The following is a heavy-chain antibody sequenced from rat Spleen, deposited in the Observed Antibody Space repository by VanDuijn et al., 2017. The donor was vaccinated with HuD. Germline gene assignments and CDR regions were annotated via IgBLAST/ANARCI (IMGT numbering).Heavy chain of an antibody. CDR3: VRWNFYSDY. Sequence: EVKLVESGGGLVQPGRSLKLSCAASGFTFSDYYMAWVRQAPKKGIEWLAYISTGGDNTYYRDSVKGRFTNSRDNAKSTRYLQMDSLRSEDTATYYCVRWNFYSDYWSQGVMVTVSS. CDR2: ISTGGDNT. J-gene: IGHJ2*01. CDR1: GFTFSDYY. D-gene: IGHD1-3*01. V-gene: IGHV5-25*01.